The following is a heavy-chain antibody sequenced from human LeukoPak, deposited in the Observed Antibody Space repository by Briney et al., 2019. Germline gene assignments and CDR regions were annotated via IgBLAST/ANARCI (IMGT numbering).Heavy chain of an antibody. CDR3: ARDSYSSGWYSRGFDY. V-gene: IGHV4-61*02. Sequence: SQTLSLTCTVSGGSISSGSYYWSWIRQPAGKELEWIGRIYTSGSTNYNPSLKSRVTISVDTSKNQFSLKLSSVTAADTAVYYCARDSYSSGWYSRGFDYWGQGTLVTVSS. CDR1: GGSISSGSYY. CDR2: IYTSGST. D-gene: IGHD6-19*01. J-gene: IGHJ4*02.